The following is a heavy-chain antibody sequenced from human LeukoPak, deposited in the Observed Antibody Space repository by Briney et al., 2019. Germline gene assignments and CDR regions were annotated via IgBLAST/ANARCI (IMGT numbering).Heavy chain of an antibody. CDR1: GFTFSSYS. CDR3: AREFYYGSGSYGFDY. D-gene: IGHD3-10*01. CDR2: ISSSSSYI. J-gene: IGHJ4*02. V-gene: IGHV3-21*01. Sequence: GGSLRLSCAASGFTFSSYSMNWVRQAPGKGLEWVSSISSSSSYIYYADSVKGRFTISRDNAKNSLYLQMNSLGAEDTAVYYCAREFYYGSGSYGFDYWGQGTLVTVSS.